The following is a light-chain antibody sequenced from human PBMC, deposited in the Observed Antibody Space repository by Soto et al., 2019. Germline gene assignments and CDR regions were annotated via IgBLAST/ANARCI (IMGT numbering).Light chain of an antibody. Sequence: EIVLTQSPGTLSLSPGERATLSCRASQSVASRNSAWYQQKSGQAPRLLIYGASSRAIHTPDRFSGSGSGTDFTLPISGLEPEDCALYYCQHFGNSLWTFRQGTKVEI. J-gene: IGKJ1*01. CDR3: QHFGNSLWT. CDR1: QSVASRN. V-gene: IGKV3-20*01. CDR2: GAS.